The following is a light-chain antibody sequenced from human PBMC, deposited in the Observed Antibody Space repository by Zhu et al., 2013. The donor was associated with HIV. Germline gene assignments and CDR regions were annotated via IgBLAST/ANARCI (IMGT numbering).Light chain of an antibody. CDR2: TAS. Sequence: DIQMTQSPSSLFAFVGDRVTITCRASQDIRNHLGWYQQKPGKAPRRLIYTASTLQSGVPSRFSGSGSGTDFTLTISSLQPEDFATYYCLQSNSYPRTFGQGTRLEIK. CDR3: LQSNSYPRT. CDR1: QDIRNH. V-gene: IGKV1-17*01. J-gene: IGKJ2*02.